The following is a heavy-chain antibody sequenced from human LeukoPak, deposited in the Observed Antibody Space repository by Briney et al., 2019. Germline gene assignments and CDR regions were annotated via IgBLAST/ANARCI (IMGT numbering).Heavy chain of an antibody. V-gene: IGHV3-7*03. J-gene: IGHJ4*02. CDR2: IKEDGSER. CDR3: AKTSSEGDY. Sequence: GGSLRLSCEGSAFIFSGHWMNWVRQTPGKGLGWVASIKEDGSERQYVDSVKGRFSISRDNTKGSLFLQLNSLRAEDTAVYYCAKTSSEGDYWGQGTLVTVSS. CDR1: AFIFSGHW.